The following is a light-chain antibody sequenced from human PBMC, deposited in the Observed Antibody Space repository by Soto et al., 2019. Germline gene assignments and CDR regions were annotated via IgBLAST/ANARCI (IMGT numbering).Light chain of an antibody. V-gene: IGLV3-1*01. Sequence: SYELTQPPSVSVSPGQTASITCSGDKLGDKYACWYQQKPGQSPVLVIYXXXXXXXXXXEXXXXXXXXNTATLTISGTQAXXXADYYCQAWDSSTEVVFGGGTKLTVL. CDR1: KLGDKY. CDR2: XXX. J-gene: IGLJ2*01. CDR3: QAWDSSTEVV.